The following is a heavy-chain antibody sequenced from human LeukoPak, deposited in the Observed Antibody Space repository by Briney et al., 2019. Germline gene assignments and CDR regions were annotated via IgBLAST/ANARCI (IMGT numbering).Heavy chain of an antibody. CDR3: TRDREAAAGINALDI. J-gene: IGHJ3*02. D-gene: IGHD6-13*01. V-gene: IGHV3-49*04. CDR2: ITSKAFGGTA. Sequence: GGSLRLSCTPSGGTFGDYAVSWVRQAPGKGLEWLGFITSKAFGGTAEYAAAGKGRFTISRDDSKSLAYLQMNRLKTEDTAVYYCTRDREAAAGINALDIWGQGTMVTVSS. CDR1: GGTFGDYA.